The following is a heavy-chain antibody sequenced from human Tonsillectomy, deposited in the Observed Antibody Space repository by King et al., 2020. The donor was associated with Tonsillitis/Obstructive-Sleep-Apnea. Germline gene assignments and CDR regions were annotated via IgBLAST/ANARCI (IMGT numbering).Heavy chain of an antibody. CDR1: GASISSYY. CDR2: IYTSGST. CDR3: ARAQGATVDRNYFDY. D-gene: IGHD4-23*01. Sequence: QLQESGPGLVKPSETLSLTCTVSGASISSYYWSWIRQPAGKGLEWIGRIYTSGSTNYNPSLKSRVNMSVDTSKNQFSLKLSSVTAADTAVYYCARAQGATVDRNYFDYWGQGTLVTVSS. V-gene: IGHV4-4*07. J-gene: IGHJ4*02.